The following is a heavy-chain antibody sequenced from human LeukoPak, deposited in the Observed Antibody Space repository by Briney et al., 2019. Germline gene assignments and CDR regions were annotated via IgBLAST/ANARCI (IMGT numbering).Heavy chain of an antibody. CDR2: ISYTGIT. Sequence: SETLSLVCTVSAGSIGGYCCTWVRQPPGRRMEYIGCISYTGITYYNPCLINLVTISVATSKNQFSQKLASVAAADTAVYYCARRLYSSGWSYWFDPWGQGTLVTVSS. D-gene: IGHD6-19*01. J-gene: IGHJ5*02. CDR3: ARRLYSSGWSYWFDP. V-gene: IGHV4-59*01. CDR1: AGSIGGYC.